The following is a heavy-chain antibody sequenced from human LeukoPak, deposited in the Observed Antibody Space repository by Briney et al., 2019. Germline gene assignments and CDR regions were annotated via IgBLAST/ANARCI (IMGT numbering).Heavy chain of an antibody. J-gene: IGHJ5*02. Sequence: ASVKVSCKTSGYTFTGYYMHWVRQAPGQGLEWMGWINPNSGGTNYAQKFQGRVTMTRDTSISTAYMELSRLRSDDTAVYYCARGGRGVPAAIWFDPWGQGTLVTVSS. V-gene: IGHV1-2*02. CDR3: ARGGRGVPAAIWFDP. CDR2: INPNSGGT. CDR1: GYTFTGYY. D-gene: IGHD2-2*01.